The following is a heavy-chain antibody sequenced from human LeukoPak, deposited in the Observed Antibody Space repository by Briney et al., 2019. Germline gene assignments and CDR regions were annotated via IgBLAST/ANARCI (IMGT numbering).Heavy chain of an antibody. D-gene: IGHD3-10*01. CDR2: IIPIFGTA. V-gene: IGHV1-69*13. Sequence: GASVKVSCKASGGTFSSYAISWVRQAPGQGLEWMGGIIPIFGTANYAQKFQGRVTITADESTSTAYMELSSLRSEDTAVYYCARVGSYYGSGSYSWFSTKNYYYYYYMDVWGKGTTVTISS. J-gene: IGHJ6*03. CDR1: GGTFSSYA. CDR3: ARVGSYYGSGSYSWFSTKNYYYYYYMDV.